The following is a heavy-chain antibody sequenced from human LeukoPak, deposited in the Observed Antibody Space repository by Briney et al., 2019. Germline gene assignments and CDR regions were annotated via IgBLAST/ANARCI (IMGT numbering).Heavy chain of an antibody. J-gene: IGHJ4*02. CDR1: GGSFSGYY. CDR2: INHSGST. D-gene: IGHD3-10*01. Sequence: SETLSLTCAVYGGSFSGYYWSWIRQPPGKGLEWIGEINHSGSTNYNPSLKSRVTISVDTSKNQFSLKLSSVTAADTAVYYCARFGGFPGDYWGQGTLVTVSS. V-gene: IGHV4-34*01. CDR3: ARFGGFPGDY.